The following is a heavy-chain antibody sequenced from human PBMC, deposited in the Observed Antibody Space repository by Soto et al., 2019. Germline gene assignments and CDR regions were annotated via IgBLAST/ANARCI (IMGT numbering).Heavy chain of an antibody. CDR3: ARGDGAGFKS. Sequence: QVHLVQSGAEMKKPGSSVTVSCKVSGGDLRNSGLSWVRQAPGQGLEWMGGIFPLLAMVDYSQKFQGRITISADESTSTAYMDLGSLRSEDTAVYYCARGDGAGFKSWGQGTLVIVSS. J-gene: IGHJ4*02. CDR2: IFPLLAMV. CDR1: GGDLRNSG. D-gene: IGHD1-26*01. V-gene: IGHV1-69*04.